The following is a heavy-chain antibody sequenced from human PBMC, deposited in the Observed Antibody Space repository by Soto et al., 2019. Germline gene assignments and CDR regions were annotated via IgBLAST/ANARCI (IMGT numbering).Heavy chain of an antibody. J-gene: IGHJ5*02. Sequence: PSETLSLTCTVSGASISSGGYYWSWIRQHPGKGLEWIGYIYYSGSTYYNPSLESRVTISVDTSKNHFSLKLSSVTAADTAVYYCATYGGNRVGNWFDPWGQGTLVT. V-gene: IGHV4-31*03. D-gene: IGHD4-17*01. CDR1: GASISSGGYY. CDR3: ATYGGNRVGNWFDP. CDR2: IYYSGST.